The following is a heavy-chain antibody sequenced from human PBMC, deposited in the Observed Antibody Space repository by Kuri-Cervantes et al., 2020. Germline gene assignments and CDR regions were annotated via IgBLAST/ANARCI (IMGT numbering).Heavy chain of an antibody. CDR3: ARDAEYCSGGSCYWGSFDY. D-gene: IGHD2-15*01. CDR2: IYSGGST. J-gene: IGHJ4*02. Sequence: GGSLRLSCAASGFTVSSNYMSWVRQAPGKGLEWVSVIYSGGSTYYADSVKGRFTISRDNSKNTLYLQMNSLRAEDTAVYYCARDAEYCSGGSCYWGSFDYWGQGTLVTVSS. CDR1: GFTVSSNY. V-gene: IGHV3-66*01.